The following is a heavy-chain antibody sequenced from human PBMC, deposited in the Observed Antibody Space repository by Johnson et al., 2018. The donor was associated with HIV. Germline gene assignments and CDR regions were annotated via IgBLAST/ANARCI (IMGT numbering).Heavy chain of an antibody. Sequence: QMLLEESGGGVVQPGGSLRLSCAASGFTFSSYGMHWVRQAPGKGLEWVAYIRYDGSNKYYADSVKGRFTISRDNSKNTLYLQMNSLKIEDTAVYYCTTGSRIQFWFNDAFDIWGQGTMVTVSS. V-gene: IGHV3-30*02. CDR1: GFTFSSYG. J-gene: IGHJ3*02. CDR3: TTGSRIQFWFNDAFDI. D-gene: IGHD5-18*01. CDR2: IRYDGSNK.